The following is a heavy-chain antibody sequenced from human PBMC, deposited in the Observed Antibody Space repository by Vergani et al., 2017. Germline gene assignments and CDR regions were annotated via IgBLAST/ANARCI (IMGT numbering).Heavy chain of an antibody. J-gene: IGHJ5*02. CDR2: INPSGGST. Sequence: QVQLVQSGAEVKKPGASGKVSCQASGYTFTSYYIHWVRQAPGQGLEWMGIINPSGGSTNYAQKFQGRVTMTRDTSTSTVFMELSSLRSEDTAVYYCARGCGSTSCYKRGEDWFDPWGQGTLVTVSS. D-gene: IGHD2-2*02. V-gene: IGHV1-46*01. CDR3: ARGCGSTSCYKRGEDWFDP. CDR1: GYTFTSYY.